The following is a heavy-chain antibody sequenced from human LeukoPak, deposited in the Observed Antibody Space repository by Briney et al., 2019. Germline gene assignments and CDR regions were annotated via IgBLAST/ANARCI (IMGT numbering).Heavy chain of an antibody. D-gene: IGHD2-21*01. CDR1: GGSINNYY. J-gene: IGHJ4*02. Sequence: SSETLSLTCTVSGGSINNYYWSWIRQPPGKGLEWIGYIYYSGSTYYNPSLKSRVTISVDTSKNQFSLKLNSVTAADTAVYYCASRSPPGETGYFDYWGQGTLVTVSS. CDR3: ASRSPPGETGYFDY. CDR2: IYYSGST. V-gene: IGHV4-59*06.